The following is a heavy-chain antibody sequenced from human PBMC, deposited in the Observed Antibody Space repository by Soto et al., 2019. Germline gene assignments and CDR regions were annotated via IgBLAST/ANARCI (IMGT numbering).Heavy chain of an antibody. V-gene: IGHV3-21*01. Sequence: GGSLRLSCAASGFTFSSYSMNWVRQAPGKGLEWVSSISSSSSYIYYADSVKGRFTISRDNAKNSLYLQMNSLRAEDTAVYYCAILFSSSRGDFDYWGQGTLVTVSS. CDR3: AILFSSSRGDFDY. J-gene: IGHJ4*02. D-gene: IGHD6-13*01. CDR2: ISSSSSYI. CDR1: GFTFSSYS.